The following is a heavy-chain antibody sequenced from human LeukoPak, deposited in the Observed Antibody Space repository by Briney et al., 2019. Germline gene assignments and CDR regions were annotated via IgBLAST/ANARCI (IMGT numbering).Heavy chain of an antibody. Sequence: SETLSLTCTVSGGSISSSSYYWGWIRQPPGKGLEWIGSIYYSGSTYYNPSLKSRVTISVDTSKNQFSLKLSSATAADTAVYYCARVMYGEGVRFDPWGQGTLVTVSS. CDR1: GGSISSSSYY. V-gene: IGHV4-39*07. J-gene: IGHJ5*02. D-gene: IGHD2-8*01. CDR2: IYYSGST. CDR3: ARVMYGEGVRFDP.